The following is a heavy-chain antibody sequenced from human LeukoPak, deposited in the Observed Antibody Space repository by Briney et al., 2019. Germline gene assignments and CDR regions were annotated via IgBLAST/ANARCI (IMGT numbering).Heavy chain of an antibody. Sequence: GGSLTLSCAVSGFTFRSYPMSWVRQAPGKGLEGVSGFSGSGGRTYYADSVKGRFTISRDNSKNTLYVQMNSLRAEDTAVYYCANVEWPLDYWGQGTLVTVSS. V-gene: IGHV3-23*01. J-gene: IGHJ4*02. CDR2: FSGSGGRT. D-gene: IGHD1-26*01. CDR3: ANVEWPLDY. CDR1: GFTFRSYP.